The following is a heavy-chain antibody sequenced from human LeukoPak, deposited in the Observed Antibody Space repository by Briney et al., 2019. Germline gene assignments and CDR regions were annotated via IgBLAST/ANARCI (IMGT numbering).Heavy chain of an antibody. Sequence: GGSLRLSCAASGFTFSSYGMHWVRQAPGKGLEWVAVIWYDGSNKYYADSVKGRFTISRDNSKNTLYLQMNSLRAEDTAVYYCARERLDIVVVPAAMRYYYYGMDVWGKGTTVTVSS. V-gene: IGHV3-33*01. CDR1: GFTFSSYG. D-gene: IGHD2-2*03. CDR3: ARERLDIVVVPAAMRYYYYGMDV. CDR2: IWYDGSNK. J-gene: IGHJ6*04.